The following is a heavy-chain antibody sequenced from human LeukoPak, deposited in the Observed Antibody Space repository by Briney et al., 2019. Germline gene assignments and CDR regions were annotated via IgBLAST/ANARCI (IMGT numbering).Heavy chain of an antibody. CDR3: AKDGTSYYYIYY. CDR1: GFTFSSYS. CDR2: ISSSSSYI. J-gene: IGHJ4*02. D-gene: IGHD2/OR15-2a*01. V-gene: IGHV3-21*01. Sequence: GGSLRLSCAASGFTFSSYSMNWVRQAPGKGLEWVSSISSSSSYIYYADSVKGRFTVSRDDSKNTLYLQMNSLRGDDTAGYYCAKDGTSYYYIYYWGQGTLVTVSS.